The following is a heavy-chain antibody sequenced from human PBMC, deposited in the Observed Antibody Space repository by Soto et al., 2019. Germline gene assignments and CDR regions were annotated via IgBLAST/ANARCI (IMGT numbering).Heavy chain of an antibody. CDR1: GFTFDDYA. J-gene: IGHJ4*02. CDR2: ISWNSGSI. CDR3: ARGSWNDKYYFDY. D-gene: IGHD1-1*01. V-gene: IGHV3-9*01. Sequence: EVQLVESGGGLVQPGRSLRLSCAASGFTFDDYAMHWARQAPGKGLEWVSGISWNSGSIGYADSVKGRFTISRDNAKNSLYLQMNSLRAEYTALYYCARGSWNDKYYFDYWGQGTLVTVSS.